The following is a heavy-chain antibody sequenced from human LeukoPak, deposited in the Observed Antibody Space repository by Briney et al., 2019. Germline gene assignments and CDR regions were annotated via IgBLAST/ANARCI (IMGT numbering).Heavy chain of an antibody. J-gene: IGHJ4*02. V-gene: IGHV4-34*01. CDR2: INHSGGT. D-gene: IGHD3-10*01. Sequence: SETLSLTCAVYGGSFSGYYWSWIRQPPGKGLEWIGEINHSGGTNYNPSLKSRVTISVDTSKNQFSLKLSSVTAADTAVYYCARGRKYYYGSGSYWVDYWGQGTLVTVSS. CDR1: GGSFSGYY. CDR3: ARGRKYYYGSGSYWVDY.